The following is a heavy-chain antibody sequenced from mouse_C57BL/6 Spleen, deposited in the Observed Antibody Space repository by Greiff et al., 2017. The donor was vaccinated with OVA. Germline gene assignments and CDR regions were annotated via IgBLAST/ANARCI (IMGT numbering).Heavy chain of an antibody. V-gene: IGHV7-1*01. Sequence: EVKLVESGGGLVQSGRSLRLSCATSGFTFSDSYMEWVRQAPGKGLEWIAASRNKANDYTTEYSASVKGRFIVSRDTSQSILYLQMNALRAEDTAIYYCARENWGVFDYWGQGTTLTVSS. CDR1: GFTFSDSY. J-gene: IGHJ2*01. CDR3: ARENWGVFDY. D-gene: IGHD4-1*01. CDR2: SRNKANDYTT.